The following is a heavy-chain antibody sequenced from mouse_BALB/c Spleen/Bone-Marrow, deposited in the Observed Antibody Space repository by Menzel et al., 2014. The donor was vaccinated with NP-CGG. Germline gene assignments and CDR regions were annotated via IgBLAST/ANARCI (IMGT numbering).Heavy chain of an antibody. Sequence: QVQLQQSGPELVKPGASVKISCKASGYAFSYSWMNWVKQRPGQGLEWIGWIYPGDGSTKYNEKFKGKATLTADKSSSTAYMQLSSLTSEDSAVYYCARHHRYAYYFDYWGQGTALTVSS. J-gene: IGHJ2*01. D-gene: IGHD2-14*01. CDR3: ARHHRYAYYFDY. CDR2: IYPGDGST. CDR1: GYAFSYSW. V-gene: IGHV1-82*01.